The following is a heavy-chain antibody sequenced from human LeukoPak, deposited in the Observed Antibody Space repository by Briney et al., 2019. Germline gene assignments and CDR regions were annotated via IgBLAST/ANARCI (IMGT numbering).Heavy chain of an antibody. CDR1: GYTFTSYG. Sequence: ASVKVSCKASGYTFTSYGISWVRQAPGQGLEWMGWISAYNGNTNYAQKLQGRVTMTTDTSTSTAYMELRSLRSDDTAVYYCARVKGLPTVVSRQFGIGSPQSKGYYYGMDVWGQGTTVTVSS. D-gene: IGHD4-23*01. J-gene: IGHJ6*02. CDR2: ISAYNGNT. CDR3: ARVKGLPTVVSRQFGIGSPQSKGYYYGMDV. V-gene: IGHV1-18*01.